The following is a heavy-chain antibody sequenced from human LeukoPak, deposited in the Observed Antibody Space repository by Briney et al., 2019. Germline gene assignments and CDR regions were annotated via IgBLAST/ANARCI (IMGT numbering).Heavy chain of an antibody. CDR1: GFTFSSYA. D-gene: IGHD3-16*02. Sequence: GGSLRLSCSASGFTFSSYAMHWVRQAPGKGLEYVSAISSNGGSTYYADSVKGRFTISRDNSKNTLYLQMSSLRAEDTAVYYCVKETVWGSYRCHYYFDYWGQGTLVTVSS. CDR2: ISSNGGST. V-gene: IGHV3-64D*09. J-gene: IGHJ4*02. CDR3: VKETVWGSYRCHYYFDY.